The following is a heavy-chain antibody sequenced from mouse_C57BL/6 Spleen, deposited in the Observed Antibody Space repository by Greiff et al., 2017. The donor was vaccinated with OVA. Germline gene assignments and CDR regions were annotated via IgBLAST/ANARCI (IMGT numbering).Heavy chain of an antibody. J-gene: IGHJ1*03. Sequence: KESCKASGYTITSYWMHWVKQRPIQGLEWIGNIDPSDSETHYNQKFKDKATLTVDKSSSTAYMQLSSLTSEDSAVYYCARLRRYFDVWGTGTTVTVSS. CDR3: ARLRRYFDV. D-gene: IGHD2-12*01. CDR1: GYTITSYW. V-gene: IGHV1-52*01. CDR2: IDPSDSET.